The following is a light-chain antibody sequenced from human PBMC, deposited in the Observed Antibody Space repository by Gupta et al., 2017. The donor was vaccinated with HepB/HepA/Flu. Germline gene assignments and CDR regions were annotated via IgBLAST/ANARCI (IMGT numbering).Light chain of an antibody. J-gene: IGKJ4*01. Sequence: EIVLTQSPGTLSLSPGERATLSCKASQTLNSDFVAWFQQKPGQAPRLLTFGASRRTTGIPDRFSGSGSGTEFSLTISGLETEDFAVYYCQQYSKSPPLTFGGGTKVEMK. CDR1: QTLNSDF. V-gene: IGKV3-20*01. CDR2: GAS. CDR3: QQYSKSPPLT.